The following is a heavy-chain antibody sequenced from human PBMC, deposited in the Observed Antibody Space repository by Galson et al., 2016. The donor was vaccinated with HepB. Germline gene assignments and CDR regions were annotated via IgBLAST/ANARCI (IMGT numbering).Heavy chain of an antibody. CDR3: ARAPVTSTTCCYYFDY. CDR1: GLTVSGDY. J-gene: IGHJ4*02. Sequence: SLRLTCAVSGLTVSGDYMSWVRQAPGKGLEWVSIIHSGGTTYYADSVKGRFTISKDNSKNTLYLQMNSLRAEDTAVYYCARAPVTSTTCCYYFDYWGQGTLVTVSS. D-gene: IGHD2-2*01. V-gene: IGHV3-53*01. CDR2: IHSGGTT.